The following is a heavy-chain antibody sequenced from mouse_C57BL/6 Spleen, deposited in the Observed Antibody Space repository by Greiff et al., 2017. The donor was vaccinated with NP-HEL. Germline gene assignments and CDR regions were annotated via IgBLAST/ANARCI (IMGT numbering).Heavy chain of an antibody. V-gene: IGHV5-17*01. CDR1: GFTFSDYG. J-gene: IGHJ1*03. CDR2: ISSGSSTI. Sequence: EVKLVESGGGLVKPGGSLKLSCAASGFTFSDYGMHWVRQAPEKGLEWVAYISSGSSTIYYADTVKGRFTISRDNAKNTLFLQMTSVRSEDTAMYYCARPDGYYRYFDVWGTGTTVTVSS. D-gene: IGHD2-3*01. CDR3: ARPDGYYRYFDV.